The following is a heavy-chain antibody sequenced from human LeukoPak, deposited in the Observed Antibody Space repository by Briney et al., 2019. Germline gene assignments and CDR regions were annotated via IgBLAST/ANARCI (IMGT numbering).Heavy chain of an antibody. D-gene: IGHD3-22*01. CDR3: ARETPYYYDSSGYYFDY. CDR2: IYYSGST. J-gene: IGHJ4*02. V-gene: IGHV4-59*01. CDR1: GGSISSYY. Sequence: SETLSLTCTVSGGSISSYYWSWIRQPPGKGLEWIGYIYYSGSTNYNPSLKSRVTISVDTSKNQFSLKLSSVTAADAAVYYCARETPYYYDSSGYYFDYWGQGTLVTVSS.